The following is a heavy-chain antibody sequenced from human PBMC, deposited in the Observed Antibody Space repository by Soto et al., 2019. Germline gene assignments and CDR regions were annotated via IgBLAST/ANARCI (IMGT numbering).Heavy chain of an antibody. CDR1: GFTFSSYA. Sequence: GGSLRLSCAASGFTFSSYAMSWVRQAPGKGLEWVSAISGSGGSTYYADSVKGRFTISRDNSKNTLYLQMNSLRAEDTAVYYCAKDPEDIVLMVYAPPNYWGQGTLVTVS. V-gene: IGHV3-23*01. CDR2: ISGSGGST. CDR3: AKDPEDIVLMVYAPPNY. J-gene: IGHJ4*02. D-gene: IGHD2-8*01.